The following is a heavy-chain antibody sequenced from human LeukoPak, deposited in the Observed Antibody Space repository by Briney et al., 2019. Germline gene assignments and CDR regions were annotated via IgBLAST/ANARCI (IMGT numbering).Heavy chain of an antibody. D-gene: IGHD2-2*01. CDR1: GGSISSSSYY. CDR2: IYYSGST. CDR3: ARASKQVPAAIYNYYYMDV. V-gene: IGHV4-39*07. J-gene: IGHJ6*03. Sequence: SETLSLTCTVSGGSISSSSYYWGWIRQPPGKGLEWIGSIYYSGSTYYNPSLKSRVTISVDTSKNQFSLKLSSVTAADTAVYYCARASKQVPAAIYNYYYMDVWGKGTTVTVSS.